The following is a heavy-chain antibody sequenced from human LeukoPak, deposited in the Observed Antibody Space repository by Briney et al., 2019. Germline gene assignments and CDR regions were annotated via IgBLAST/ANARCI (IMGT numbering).Heavy chain of an antibody. D-gene: IGHD6-6*01. J-gene: IGHJ4*02. V-gene: IGHV4-34*01. Sequence: GSLRLSCAASGFTFTDYAMHWVRQPPGKGLEWIGEINHSGSTNYNPSLKSRVTISVDTSKNQFSLKLSSVTAADTAVYYCARETWSSTFFDYWGQGTLVTVSS. CDR1: GFTFTDYA. CDR2: INHSGST. CDR3: ARETWSSTFFDY.